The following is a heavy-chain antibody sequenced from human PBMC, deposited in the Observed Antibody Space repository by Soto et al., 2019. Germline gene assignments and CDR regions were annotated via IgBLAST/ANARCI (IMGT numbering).Heavy chain of an antibody. CDR3: ARVGDIVLVPAVRWGWFDP. CDR1: GFTVSSNY. D-gene: IGHD2-2*01. CDR2: IHSGGST. Sequence: EVQLVESGGGLVQPGGSLRLSCAASGFTVSSNYMSWVRQAPGKGLEWVSVIHSGGSTDYADSVKGRFTISRDTSXNXLXXEMTSLREEDTSLYYCARVGDIVLVPAVRWGWFDPWGQGIMVTVSS. V-gene: IGHV3-66*01. J-gene: IGHJ5*02.